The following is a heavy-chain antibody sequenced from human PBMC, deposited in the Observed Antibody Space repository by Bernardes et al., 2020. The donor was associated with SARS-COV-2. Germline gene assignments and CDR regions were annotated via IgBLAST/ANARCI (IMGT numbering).Heavy chain of an antibody. V-gene: IGHV4-4*02. CDR1: GGSISSANW. Sequence: SKTLSVTCAVSGGSISSANWWSWVRQSPGKGLEWIGEIYHTGSTKYNPSLMSRVTISLDKSKNQFSLKLRSVTAADTAVYYCAREEASFGVDPLPYYFDYWGQGILVTVSS. CDR2: IYHTGST. CDR3: AREEASFGVDPLPYYFDY. J-gene: IGHJ4*02. D-gene: IGHD3-3*01.